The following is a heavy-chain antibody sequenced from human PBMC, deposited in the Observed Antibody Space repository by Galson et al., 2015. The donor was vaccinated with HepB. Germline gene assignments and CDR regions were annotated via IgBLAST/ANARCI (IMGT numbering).Heavy chain of an antibody. D-gene: IGHD5-24*01. CDR1: GFTFSSSA. CDR2: ISGRDRST. CDR3: AKSLRLQDY. J-gene: IGHJ4*02. Sequence: SLRLSCAASGFTFSSSAMSWVRQAPGKGLEWVSGISGRDRSTYYGDSVKGRFTISRDNSKNTLYLQMNSLRAEDTAVYCCAKSLRLQDYWGQGTLVTVSS. V-gene: IGHV3-23*01.